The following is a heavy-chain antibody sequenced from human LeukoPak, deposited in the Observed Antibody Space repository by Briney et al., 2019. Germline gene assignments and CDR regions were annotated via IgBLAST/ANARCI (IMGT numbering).Heavy chain of an antibody. V-gene: IGHV3-30*03. J-gene: IGHJ4*02. D-gene: IGHD1-1*01. Sequence: GGSLRLSCAASGFTFSSYWMSWVRQAPGKGLEWVAVVSYDGSYKYYADSVKGRFTISRDNSKNILYLQMNSLRAEDTAVYYCARAPGYGAAYYFDYWGQGTLVTVSS. CDR2: VSYDGSYK. CDR1: GFTFSSYW. CDR3: ARAPGYGAAYYFDY.